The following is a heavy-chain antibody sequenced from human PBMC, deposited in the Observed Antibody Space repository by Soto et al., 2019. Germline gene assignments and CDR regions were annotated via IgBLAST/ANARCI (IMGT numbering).Heavy chain of an antibody. V-gene: IGHV3-21*01. Sequence: GSLRLSCAASGFTFSSYSMNWVRQAPGKGLEWVSSISSSSSYIYYADSVKGRFTISRDNAKNSLYLQMNSLRAEDTAVYYCARADFWSGYWPDYWGQGTLVTVSS. D-gene: IGHD3-3*01. CDR1: GFTFSSYS. J-gene: IGHJ4*02. CDR3: ARADFWSGYWPDY. CDR2: ISSSSSYI.